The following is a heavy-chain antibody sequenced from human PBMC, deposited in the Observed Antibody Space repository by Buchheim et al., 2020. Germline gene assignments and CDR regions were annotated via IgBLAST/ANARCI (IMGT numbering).Heavy chain of an antibody. CDR1: GFSFSTSW. CDR3: TRDSTSGSYDY. CDR2: INSDGSGT. V-gene: IGHV3-74*01. D-gene: IGHD3-10*01. Sequence: EVQLVESGGGLVQPGGSLRLSCAASGFSFSTSWMHWVRQAPGKGLVWVSRINSDGSGTLYADSVKGRFTISRDNAKHTLFLQMNRLRAEDTAIYSCTRDSTSGSYDYWGQGTL. J-gene: IGHJ4*02.